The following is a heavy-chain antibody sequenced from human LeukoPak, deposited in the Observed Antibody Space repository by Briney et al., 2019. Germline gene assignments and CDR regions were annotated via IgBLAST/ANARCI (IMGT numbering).Heavy chain of an antibody. CDR3: AKQQYVTMIVVVITWFDP. CDR2: ISGSGGST. V-gene: IGHV3-23*01. J-gene: IGHJ5*02. CDR1: GFTFSSYA. D-gene: IGHD3-22*01. Sequence: PGGSLRLSCAASGFTFSSYAMSWVRQAPGKGLEWVSAISGSGGSTYYADSVKGRFTISRDNSKNTLYLQMNSLRAEDTAVYYCAKQQYVTMIVVVITWFDPWGQGTLVTVSS.